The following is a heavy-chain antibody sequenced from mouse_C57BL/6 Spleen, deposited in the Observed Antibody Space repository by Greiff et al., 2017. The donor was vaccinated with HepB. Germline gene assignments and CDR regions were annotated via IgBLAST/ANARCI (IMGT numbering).Heavy chain of an antibody. D-gene: IGHD2-2*01. CDR2: ICRGGST. V-gene: IGHV2-5*01. CDR3: GYGYLYAMDD. Sequence: QVQLLQSGPGLVQPSQSLSITCTVTGFSLTSYGVHWVRQSTGKGLEWLGVICRGGSTDYNAAFMSRLSFTKDNSKSQFFFKMNSLEADDNAIYYCGYGYLYAMDDWGQGTSVTVT. CDR1: GFSLTSYG. J-gene: IGHJ4*01.